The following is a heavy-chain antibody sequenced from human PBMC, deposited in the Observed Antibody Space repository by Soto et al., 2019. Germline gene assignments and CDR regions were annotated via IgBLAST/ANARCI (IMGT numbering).Heavy chain of an antibody. CDR3: ARALEMTYYYGMDV. Sequence: GASVKVSCKASGYTFTSYAMHWVRQAPGQRLEWMGWINAGNGNTKYSQKFQGRVTITRDTSASTAYMELSSLRSEDTAVYYCARALEMTYYYGMDVWGQRTTVTVSS. CDR1: GYTFTSYA. J-gene: IGHJ6*02. CDR2: INAGNGNT. V-gene: IGHV1-3*01.